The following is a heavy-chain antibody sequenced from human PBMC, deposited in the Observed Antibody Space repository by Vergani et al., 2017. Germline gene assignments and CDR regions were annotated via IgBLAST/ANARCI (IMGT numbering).Heavy chain of an antibody. CDR1: GYTFTDYF. CDR3: ARVGTSSNRGYFDY. V-gene: IGHV1-2*02. Sequence: QVQLVQSGAEVKKPGASVKVSCTASGYTFTDYFMHWVRQAPGQGLEWMGWSNPNSGVTNYAQKFQGRVNMTRDTSISTAYMELSNLRSDDTAVYYCARVGTSSNRGYFDYWGQGTLVTVSS. D-gene: IGHD2-2*01. J-gene: IGHJ4*02. CDR2: SNPNSGVT.